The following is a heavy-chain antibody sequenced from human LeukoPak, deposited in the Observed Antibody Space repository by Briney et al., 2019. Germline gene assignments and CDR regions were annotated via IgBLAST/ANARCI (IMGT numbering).Heavy chain of an antibody. D-gene: IGHD4-11*01. CDR1: GGSISSYY. J-gene: IGHJ6*03. CDR3: ARVLHDYSNYFRGYYMDV. CDR2: IYYSGST. V-gene: IGHV4-59*12. Sequence: SETLSLTCTVSGGSISSYYWSWIRQPPGKGLEWIGYIYYSGSTNYNPSLKSRVTISVDTSKNQFSLKLSSVTAADTAVYYCARVLHDYSNYFRGYYMDVWGKGTTVTVSS.